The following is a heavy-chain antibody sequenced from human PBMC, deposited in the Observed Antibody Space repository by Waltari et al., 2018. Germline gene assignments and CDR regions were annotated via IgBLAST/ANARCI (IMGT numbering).Heavy chain of an antibody. V-gene: IGHV4-31*03. CDR2: MYNSGST. CDR3: ARDLRLDS. Sequence: QVQLQESGPGLLKPSETLSLTCTVSGGSIGRGGYYWTLIRQHPEKGLEWIGYMYNSGSTYYNPSLKSRVTISVDPTKNQFSLKLSSVTAADTAVYYCARDLRLDSWGQGTLVTVSS. J-gene: IGHJ4*02. CDR1: GGSIGRGGYY. D-gene: IGHD4-17*01.